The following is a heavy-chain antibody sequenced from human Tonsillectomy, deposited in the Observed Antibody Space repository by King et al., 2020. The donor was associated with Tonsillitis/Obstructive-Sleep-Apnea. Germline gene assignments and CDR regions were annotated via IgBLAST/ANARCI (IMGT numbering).Heavy chain of an antibody. CDR2: IYPADSDT. Sequence: QLVQSGAEVNKPGESLVISCKPSGYSFTNYWIGWVRQMPGKGLEWMGIIYPADSDTRYSPSFQGQVTISADRSTSTAYLQWSSLQASDTAMYYCVRQFAGHIVHAFDFWGQGTMVTVSS. J-gene: IGHJ3*01. CDR3: VRQFAGHIVHAFDF. V-gene: IGHV5-51*01. D-gene: IGHD1-1*01. CDR1: GYSFTNYW.